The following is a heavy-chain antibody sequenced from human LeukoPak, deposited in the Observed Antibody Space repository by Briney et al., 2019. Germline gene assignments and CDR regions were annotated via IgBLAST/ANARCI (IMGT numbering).Heavy chain of an antibody. CDR1: GGSISNYY. V-gene: IGHV4-59*01. D-gene: IGHD3-16*01. J-gene: IGHJ4*02. Sequence: PAETLSLTCTVSGGSISNYYWSWIRQPPGKGLEWIGYISYSGSTNYNPSLKSRVTISVDTSRNQFSLKLTSVTAADTAVYYCARVGRGDHTWGSYSFDYWGQGTLVTAFS. CDR2: ISYSGST. CDR3: ARVGRGDHTWGSYSFDY.